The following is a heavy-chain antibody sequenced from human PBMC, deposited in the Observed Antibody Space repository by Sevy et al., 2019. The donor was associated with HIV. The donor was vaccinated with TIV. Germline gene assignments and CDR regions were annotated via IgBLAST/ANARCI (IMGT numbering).Heavy chain of an antibody. CDR3: ARVLVEMATIAAFDI. D-gene: IGHD5-12*01. CDR1: GGTFSSYA. V-gene: IGHV1-69*10. Sequence: ASVKVSCKASGGTFSSYAISWVRQAPGQGLEWMGGIIPILGTANYAQKFQGRVTITADKSTSTAYMELSSLRSEDTAVYYCARVLVEMATIAAFDIWGQGTMVTVSS. CDR2: IIPILGTA. J-gene: IGHJ3*02.